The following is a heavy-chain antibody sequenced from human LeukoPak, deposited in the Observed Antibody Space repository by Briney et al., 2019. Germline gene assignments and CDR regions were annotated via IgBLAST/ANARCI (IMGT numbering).Heavy chain of an antibody. D-gene: IGHD3-22*01. V-gene: IGHV3-23*01. J-gene: IGHJ3*02. CDR2: ISGSGGST. CDR3: AKDSYYDSSGYLLAPDAFDI. CDR1: GFTFSSYA. Sequence: GGSLRLSCAASGFTFSSYAMSWVRQAPGKGLEWVSAISGSGGSTYYADSVKGRFTISRDNSKNTLYLQMNSLRAEDTAVYYCAKDSYYDSSGYLLAPDAFDIWGQGTMVTVSS.